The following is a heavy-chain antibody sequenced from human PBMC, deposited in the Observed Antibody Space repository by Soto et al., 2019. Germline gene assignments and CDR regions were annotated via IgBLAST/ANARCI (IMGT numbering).Heavy chain of an antibody. CDR3: ARTPGYSSTFFDS. CDR1: GFSLTNARMG. D-gene: IGHD6-13*01. CDR2: TCSNDEK. Sequence: QVTLKESGPVLVKPTETVTLTCTVSGFSLTNARMGVSWIRQPPGKALEWLAHTCSNDEKAHSTSLKSRITIFKDTSKSQVVLTMTNMGPADTATYYCARTPGYSSTFFDSWGQGTLVTVSS. V-gene: IGHV2-26*01. J-gene: IGHJ4*02.